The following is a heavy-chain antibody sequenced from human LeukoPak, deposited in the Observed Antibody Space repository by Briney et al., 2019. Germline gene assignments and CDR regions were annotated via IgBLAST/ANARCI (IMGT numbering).Heavy chain of an antibody. D-gene: IGHD5-24*01. CDR3: AKEMATIRAFDF. CDR1: GFTFSTYA. Sequence: GGSLRLACAASGFTFSTYAMSWVRQAQGKGLEWVSVISGSGSSTYYGDSGKGRFTISRDNSKNTLYLQMNSLRAEDTAVYYCAKEMATIRAFDFWGQGTMVTVSS. J-gene: IGHJ3*01. V-gene: IGHV3-23*01. CDR2: ISGSGSST.